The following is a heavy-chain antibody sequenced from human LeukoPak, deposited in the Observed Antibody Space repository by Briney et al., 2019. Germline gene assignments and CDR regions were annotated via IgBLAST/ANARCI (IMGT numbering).Heavy chain of an antibody. CDR1: GFTFSSYA. CDR2: ISGSGGNT. Sequence: GGSLRLSCAASGFTFSSYAMSWVRQAPGKGLEWVSAISGSGGNTYYADSVKGRFTISRDNSKNTLYLQMNSLRAEDTAVYYCAKVAYCSSTSCLTFYYFDYWGQGTLVTVSS. J-gene: IGHJ4*02. CDR3: AKVAYCSSTSCLTFYYFDY. V-gene: IGHV3-23*01. D-gene: IGHD2-2*01.